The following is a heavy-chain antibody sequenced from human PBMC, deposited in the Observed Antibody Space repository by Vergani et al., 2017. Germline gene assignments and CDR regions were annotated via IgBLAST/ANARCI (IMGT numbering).Heavy chain of an antibody. CDR2: ISGSGGST. CDR3: AKGAYDFWSGYYSFFDY. J-gene: IGHJ4*02. V-gene: IGHV3-23*04. Sequence: VQLVQSGAEVKKPGASVKVSCKVSGYTLTELSMHWVRQAPGKGLEWVSAISGSGGSTYYADSVKGRFTISRDNSKNTLYLQMNSLRAEDTAVYYCAKGAYDFWSGYYSFFDYWGQGTLVTVSS. CDR1: GYTLTELS. D-gene: IGHD3-3*01.